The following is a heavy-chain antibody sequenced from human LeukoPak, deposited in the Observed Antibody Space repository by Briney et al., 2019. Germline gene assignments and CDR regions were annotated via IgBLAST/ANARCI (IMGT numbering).Heavy chain of an antibody. CDR1: GYTLTELS. Sequence: GASVKVSCKVAGYTLTELSMHWVRQAPGKGLEWMGGFDPEDGETIYAQKFQGRVTMTEDTSTDTAYMELSSQRSEDTAVYYCATGIDGSGSPPGYWGQGTLVTVSS. D-gene: IGHD3-10*01. CDR3: ATGIDGSGSPPGY. V-gene: IGHV1-24*01. CDR2: FDPEDGET. J-gene: IGHJ4*02.